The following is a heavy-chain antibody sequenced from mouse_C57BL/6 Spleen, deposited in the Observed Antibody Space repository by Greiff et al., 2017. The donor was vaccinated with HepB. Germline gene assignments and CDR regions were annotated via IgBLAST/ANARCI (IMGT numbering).Heavy chain of an antibody. J-gene: IGHJ4*01. D-gene: IGHD1-1*01. CDR1: GYTFTSYT. CDR3: AREEAYYGSRYGAMDY. V-gene: IGHV1-4*01. CDR2: INPSSGYT. Sequence: QVQLQQSGAELARPGASVKMSCKASGYTFTSYTMHWVKQRPGQGLEWIGYINPSSGYTKYNQKFKDKATLTADKSSSTAYMQLSSLTSEDSAVYYCAREEAYYGSRYGAMDYWGQGTSVTVSS.